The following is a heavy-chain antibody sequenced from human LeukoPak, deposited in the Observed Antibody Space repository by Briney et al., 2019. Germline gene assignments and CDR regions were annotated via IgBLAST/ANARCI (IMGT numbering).Heavy chain of an antibody. D-gene: IGHD3-3*01. Sequence: GGSLRLSCAASGFTFSSYWMHWVRQAPGKGLVWVSRINSDGSSTSYADSVKGRFTISRDNAKNTLYLQMNSLRAEDTAVYYCGIDDYDFWSGYLWNNNRFDPWGEETLDSVP. CDR1: GFTFSSYW. CDR2: INSDGSST. CDR3: GIDDYDFWSGYLWNNNRFDP. J-gene: IGHJ5*02. V-gene: IGHV3-74*01.